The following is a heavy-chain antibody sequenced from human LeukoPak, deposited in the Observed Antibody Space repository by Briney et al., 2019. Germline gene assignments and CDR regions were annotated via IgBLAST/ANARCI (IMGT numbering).Heavy chain of an antibody. CDR1: TFSFSRYP. V-gene: IGHV4-59*08. D-gene: IGHD1-26*01. Sequence: GSLRLSCAASTFSFSRYPMGWVRQAPGKGLEWIGYIYYSGSTNYNPSLKSRVTISVDTSKNQFSLKLSSVTAADTAVYYCARLDSGPPFYGMDVWGQGTTVTVSS. CDR3: ARLDSGPPFYGMDV. J-gene: IGHJ6*02. CDR2: IYYSGST.